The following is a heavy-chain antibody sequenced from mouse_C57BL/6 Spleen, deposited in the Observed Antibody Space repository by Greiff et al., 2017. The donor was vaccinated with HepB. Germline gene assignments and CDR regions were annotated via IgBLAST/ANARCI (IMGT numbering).Heavy chain of an antibody. Sequence: VQRVESGPGLVAPSQSLSITCTVSGFSLTSYGVHWVRQPPGKGLEWLVVIWSDGSTTYNSALKSRLSISKDNSKSQVFLKMNSLQTDDTAMYYCARHGPYYYGPWYFDVWGTGTTVTVSS. J-gene: IGHJ1*03. D-gene: IGHD1-1*01. V-gene: IGHV2-6-1*01. CDR3: ARHGPYYYGPWYFDV. CDR2: IWSDGST. CDR1: GFSLTSYG.